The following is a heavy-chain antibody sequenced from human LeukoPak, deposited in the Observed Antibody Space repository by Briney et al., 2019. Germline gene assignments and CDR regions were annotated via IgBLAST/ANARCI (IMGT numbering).Heavy chain of an antibody. Sequence: SETLSLTCTVSGGSISSYYWGWIRQPPGKGLEWIGYIYYSGSTNYNPSLKSRVTISVDTSKNQFSLKLSSVTAADMAVYYCAKLPITMVRGVSYYGMDVWGQGTTVTVSS. CDR2: IYYSGST. CDR3: AKLPITMVRGVSYYGMDV. V-gene: IGHV4-59*08. CDR1: GGSISSYY. J-gene: IGHJ6*02. D-gene: IGHD3-10*01.